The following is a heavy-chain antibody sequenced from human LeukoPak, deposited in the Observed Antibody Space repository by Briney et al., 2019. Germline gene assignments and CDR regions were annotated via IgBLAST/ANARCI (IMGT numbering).Heavy chain of an antibody. J-gene: IGHJ4*02. CDR3: ARGAEAETSPLDY. D-gene: IGHD6-13*01. CDR2: INPKTGAA. V-gene: IGHV1-2*02. Sequence: ASVKVSCKASGYIFSDYYMHWVRQAPGQGLEWLGWINPKTGAADYAQQFRGRITMTRDTSINTDYMEMKRVTSDDTAVYYCARGAEAETSPLDYWGQGTLGTVSS. CDR1: GYIFSDYY.